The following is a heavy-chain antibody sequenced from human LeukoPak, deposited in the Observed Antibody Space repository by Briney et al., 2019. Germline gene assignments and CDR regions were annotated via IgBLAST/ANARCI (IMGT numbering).Heavy chain of an antibody. CDR3: ARDGGGYRSYNWFDP. V-gene: IGHV3-48*04. D-gene: IGHD5-12*01. Sequence: GGSLRLSCAASGFTFSSYSMNWVRQAPGKGLEWVSYISSSGSTIYYADSVKGRFTISRDNAKNSLYLQMNSLRAEDTAVYYCARDGGGYRSYNWFDPWGQGTLVTVSS. CDR2: ISSSGSTI. CDR1: GFTFSSYS. J-gene: IGHJ5*02.